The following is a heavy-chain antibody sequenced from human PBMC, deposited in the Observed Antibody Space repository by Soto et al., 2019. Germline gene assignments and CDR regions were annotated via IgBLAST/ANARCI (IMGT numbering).Heavy chain of an antibody. CDR1: GYTFTSYA. V-gene: IGHV1-3*01. Sequence: QVQLVQSGAEVKKPGASVKVSCKASGYTFTSYAMHWVRQAPGQRLEWRGWINAGNGNTKYSQKFQGRVTITRDTSASTDYRELSSLRSEDTAGYYCARVSSSGWAHFVSWGQGTLVTVSS. CDR3: ARVSSSGWAHFVS. CDR2: INAGNGNT. D-gene: IGHD6-19*01. J-gene: IGHJ4*02.